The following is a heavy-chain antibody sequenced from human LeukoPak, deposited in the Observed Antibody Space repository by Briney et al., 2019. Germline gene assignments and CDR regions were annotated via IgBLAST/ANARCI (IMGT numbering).Heavy chain of an antibody. Sequence: SETLSLTCTVSGSISGYFWSWIRQPPGKGLEWIGYIYTSGSTNYNPSLESRVTISVDTSKNQFSLDLSSVTAADTAVYYCARQKCTSTSCLTKNAFDIWGQGTMVTVSS. D-gene: IGHD2-2*01. V-gene: IGHV4-4*09. CDR2: IYTSGST. CDR3: ARQKCTSTSCLTKNAFDI. CDR1: GSISGYF. J-gene: IGHJ3*02.